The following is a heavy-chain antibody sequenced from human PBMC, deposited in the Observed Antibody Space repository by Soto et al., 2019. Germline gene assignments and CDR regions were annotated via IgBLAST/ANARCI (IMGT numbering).Heavy chain of an antibody. CDR2: ITGYNGNT. CDR1: GYTFPSYA. V-gene: IGHV1-18*01. CDR3: ARVRSAGDAIDI. Sequence: ASVKVSWKASGYTFPSYAISWGRQPPGQGLEWMGGITGYNGNTNYAQKLQGRVTMTTDTSTSTAYMELRSLRSDDTAVYFCARVRSAGDAIDIWGLATMVSVSS. D-gene: IGHD3-3*01. J-gene: IGHJ3*02.